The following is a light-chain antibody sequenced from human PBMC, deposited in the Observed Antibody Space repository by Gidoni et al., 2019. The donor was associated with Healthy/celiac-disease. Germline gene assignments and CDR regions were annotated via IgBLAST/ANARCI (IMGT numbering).Light chain of an antibody. V-gene: IGLV1-44*01. CDR1: SSNIGSNP. CDR3: AAWDDSLNGWV. Sequence: QSVLTQPPSASGTPGQGVTSSCSGSSSNIGSNPVNWYQQLPGTAPKLLIYSNNQRPSGVPDRFSGSKSGTSASLAISGLQSEDEADYYCAAWDDSLNGWVFGGGTKLTVL. CDR2: SNN. J-gene: IGLJ3*02.